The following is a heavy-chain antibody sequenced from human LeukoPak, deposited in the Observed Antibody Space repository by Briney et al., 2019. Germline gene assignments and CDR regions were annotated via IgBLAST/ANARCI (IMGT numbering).Heavy chain of an antibody. CDR3: ARRGGGVGATEFDY. V-gene: IGHV4-59*12. CDR2: IYYSGST. D-gene: IGHD1-26*01. Sequence: SETLSLTCTVSGGSISSYYWSWIRQPPGKGLEWIGYIYYSGSTNYNPSLKSRVTISVDTPKNQFSLKRSSAPAPDRAVYYCARRGGGVGATEFDYWGQGTLVTVSS. CDR1: GGSISSYY. J-gene: IGHJ4*02.